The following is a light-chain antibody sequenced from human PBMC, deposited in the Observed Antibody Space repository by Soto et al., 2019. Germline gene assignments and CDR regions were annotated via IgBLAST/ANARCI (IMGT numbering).Light chain of an antibody. J-gene: IGKJ2*01. CDR2: AAS. V-gene: IGKV1-9*01. CDR3: QQLNSYPPYT. CDR1: QGISSY. Sequence: DIQLTQSPSFLSASVGDRVTITCRASQGISSYLAWYQQKPGKAPKLLFYAASTLQSGVPSRFSGSGAGTEFTLTISSLQPEDFATYYCQQLNSYPPYTFGPGTKLEIK.